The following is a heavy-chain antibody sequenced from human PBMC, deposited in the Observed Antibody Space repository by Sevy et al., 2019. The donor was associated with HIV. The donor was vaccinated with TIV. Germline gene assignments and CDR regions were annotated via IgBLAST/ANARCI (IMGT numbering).Heavy chain of an antibody. Sequence: TLSLTCTVSGGSISSGGYYWSWIRQHPGKGLEWIGYIYYSGSTYYNPSLKSRVTISVDTSKNQFSLKLSSVTAADPAVYYCARGQGYDFWSGYYNYYYYGMDVWGQGTTVTVSS. CDR3: ARGQGYDFWSGYYNYYYYGMDV. J-gene: IGHJ6*02. D-gene: IGHD3-3*01. CDR2: IYYSGST. CDR1: GGSISSGGYY. V-gene: IGHV4-31*03.